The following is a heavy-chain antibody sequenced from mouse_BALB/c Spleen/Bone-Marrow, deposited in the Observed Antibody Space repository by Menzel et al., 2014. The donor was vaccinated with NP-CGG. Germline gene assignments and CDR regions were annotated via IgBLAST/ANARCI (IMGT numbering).Heavy chain of an antibody. CDR3: ARDYYGRGWYFDV. CDR2: IDTSDSYT. Sequence: QVQLQQSGAELVMPGASVKMSCKASGYTFTDYWMHWVKQRPGQGLEWIGAIDTSDSYTSYNQKFKGKATLAVDESSSTAYMQLSSLTSEDPAVYYCARDYYGRGWYFDVWGAGTTVTVSS. J-gene: IGHJ1*01. V-gene: IGHV1-69*01. D-gene: IGHD1-1*01. CDR1: GYTFTDYW.